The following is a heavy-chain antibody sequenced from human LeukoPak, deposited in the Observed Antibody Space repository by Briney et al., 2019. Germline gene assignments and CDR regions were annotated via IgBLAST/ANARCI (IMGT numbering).Heavy chain of an antibody. CDR1: GYTFTGYA. J-gene: IGHJ4*02. CDR3: ARDYYGSGSSYLSYYFDY. Sequence: ASVKVSCKASGYTFTGYAMHWVRQAPGQRLEWMGWINAGNGNTKYSQKFQGRVTITRDTSASTAYMELSSLRSEDTAVYYCARDYYGSGSSYLSYYFDYWGQGTLVTVSS. D-gene: IGHD3-10*01. CDR2: INAGNGNT. V-gene: IGHV1-3*01.